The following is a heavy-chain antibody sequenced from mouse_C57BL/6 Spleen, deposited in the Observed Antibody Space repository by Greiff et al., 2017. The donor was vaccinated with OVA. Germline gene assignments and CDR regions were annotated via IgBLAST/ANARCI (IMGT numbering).Heavy chain of an antibody. CDR3: ARYDYDDGWDYFDY. Sequence: VQLQQPGTELVKPGASVKLSCKASGYTFTSYWMHWVKQRPGQGLEWIGNINPSNGGTNYNEKFKSKATLTVDKSSSTAYMQLSSLTSEDSAVYCCARYDYDDGWDYFDYWGQGTTLTVSS. V-gene: IGHV1-53*01. D-gene: IGHD2-4*01. CDR1: GYTFTSYW. CDR2: INPSNGGT. J-gene: IGHJ2*01.